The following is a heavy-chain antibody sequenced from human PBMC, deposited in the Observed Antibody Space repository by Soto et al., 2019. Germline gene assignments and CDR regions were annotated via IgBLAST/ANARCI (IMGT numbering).Heavy chain of an antibody. CDR1: GFTFSSYG. Sequence: EVQLLESGGGLVQPGGSLRLSCAASGFTFSSYGMTWVRQAPGQGLEWVSFSSATGAGTYYADSVKGRFTISRDNSKNTLYLQMTSLRADDTAVYYCAKDGRAGGNYGFYSDFWCQGALGSVSS. CDR3: AKDGRAGGNYGFYSDF. J-gene: IGHJ4*02. CDR2: SSATGAGT. V-gene: IGHV3-23*01. D-gene: IGHD1-7*01.